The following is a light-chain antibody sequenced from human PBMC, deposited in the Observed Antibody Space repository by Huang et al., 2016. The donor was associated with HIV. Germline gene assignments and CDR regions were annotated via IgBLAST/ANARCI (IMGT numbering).Light chain of an antibody. CDR1: QNIGNY. CDR3: QQTYSSLWA. CDR2: ATS. J-gene: IGKJ1*01. V-gene: IGKV1-39*01. Sequence: DIHMTQSPSSLSASVGDRLTITCRTNQNIGNYLNWYQQRPGKAPNLLIYATSNLRPGVPSRCSGGGSGTIFFLTINNLRLEDFATYYCQQTYSSLWAFGQGTKVEIK.